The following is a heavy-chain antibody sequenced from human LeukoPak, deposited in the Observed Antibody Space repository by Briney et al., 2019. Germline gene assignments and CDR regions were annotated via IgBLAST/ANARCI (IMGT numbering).Heavy chain of an antibody. CDR2: IYHRGST. CDR1: GYSISNGYY. D-gene: IGHD3-3*01. Sequence: SETLSLTCTVSGYSISNGYYWGWIRQPPGKGLEWVGSIYHRGSTYYNPSLRSRVTISLDRSKKKVSLKLTSVTAADTAVHFCARGAEYYAIWRGYAGYSDYWGQGISVTVSS. CDR3: ARGAEYYAIWRGYAGYSDY. V-gene: IGHV4-38-2*02. J-gene: IGHJ4*02.